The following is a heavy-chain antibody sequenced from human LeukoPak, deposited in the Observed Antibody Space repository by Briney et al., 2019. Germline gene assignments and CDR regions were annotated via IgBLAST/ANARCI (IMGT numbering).Heavy chain of an antibody. CDR3: ARGTRQYCSSTSCYGDIRYYYYGMDV. J-gene: IGHJ6*02. V-gene: IGHV4-34*01. CDR1: GGSISSYY. Sequence: PSETLSLTCTVSGGSISSYYWSWIRQPPGKGLEWIGEINHSGSTNYNPSLKSRVTISVDTSKNQFSLKLSSVTAADTAVYYCARGTRQYCSSTSCYGDIRYYYYGMDVWGQGTTVTVSS. D-gene: IGHD2-2*01. CDR2: INHSGST.